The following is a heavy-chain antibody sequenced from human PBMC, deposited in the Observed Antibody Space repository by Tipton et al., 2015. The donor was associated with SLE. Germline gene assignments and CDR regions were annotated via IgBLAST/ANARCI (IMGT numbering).Heavy chain of an antibody. CDR3: ARSPPRAIFGVRSVDV. J-gene: IGHJ6*02. CDR1: GFTFSSYA. D-gene: IGHD3-3*01. CDR2: ISYDGSNK. Sequence: SLRLSCAASGFTFSSYAMHWVRQAPGKGLEWVAVISYDGSNKDYADSVKGRFTISRDNSKNTLYLQMNSLRADDTAVYYCARSPPRAIFGVRSVDVWGLGTTVTVSS. V-gene: IGHV3-30*04.